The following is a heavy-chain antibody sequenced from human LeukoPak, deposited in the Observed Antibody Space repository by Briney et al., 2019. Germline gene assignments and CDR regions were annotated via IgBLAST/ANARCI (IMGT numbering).Heavy chain of an antibody. D-gene: IGHD5-24*01. CDR2: ISSSSTTI. CDR1: GFTFSYYS. V-gene: IGHV3-48*02. Sequence: GGSPRLSCAASGFTFSYYSMNWVRQAPGKGLEWVSYISSSSTTIYYADSVKGRFTISRDNAKNSLYLQMNSLRDEDTAVYYCARVGGYGMATKPDDYWGQGTLVTVSS. J-gene: IGHJ4*02. CDR3: ARVGGYGMATKPDDY.